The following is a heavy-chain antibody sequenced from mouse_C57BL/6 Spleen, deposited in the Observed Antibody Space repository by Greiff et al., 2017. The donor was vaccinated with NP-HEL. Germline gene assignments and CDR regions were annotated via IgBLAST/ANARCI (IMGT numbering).Heavy chain of an antibody. CDR1: GYTFTSYW. CDR2: IHPSDSDT. D-gene: IGHD3-1*01. CDR3: AAQLGLPWFAY. Sequence: QVHVKQPGAELVKPGASVKVSCKASGYTFTSYWMHWVKQRPGQGLEWIGRIHPSDSDTNYNQKFKGKATLTVDKSSSTAYMQLSSLTSEDSAVYYCAAQLGLPWFAYWGQGTLVTVSA. V-gene: IGHV1-74*01. J-gene: IGHJ3*01.